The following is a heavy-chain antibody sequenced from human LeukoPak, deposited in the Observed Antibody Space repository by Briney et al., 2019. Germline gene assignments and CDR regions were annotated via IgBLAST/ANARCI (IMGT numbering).Heavy chain of an antibody. CDR1: GGSIITYY. V-gene: IGHV4-4*07. D-gene: IGHD2/OR15-2a*01. J-gene: IGHJ4*02. CDR2: IYSSGTT. Sequence: SETLSLTCTVSGGSIITYYWSWIRQPAGKGLEWIGRIYSSGTTNYNPSLKSRVTMSVDTSKNQFSLKLSSVTAADPAVYYCARDSVVKGLYYFDYWGQGTLVTVSS. CDR3: ARDSVVKGLYYFDY.